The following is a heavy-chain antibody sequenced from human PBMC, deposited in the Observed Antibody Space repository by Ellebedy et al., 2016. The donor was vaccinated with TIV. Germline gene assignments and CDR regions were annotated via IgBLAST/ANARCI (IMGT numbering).Heavy chain of an antibody. CDR1: GFSSSDFY. CDR2: IANSDRTM. CDR3: ARGSSVTTTIWNAFDI. V-gene: IGHV3-11*01. Sequence: GGSLRLSXAASGFSSSDFYMTWIRQAPGKGLECVSYIANSDRTMYYADSVKGRFTIYRDNARNSLLLQMSSLRAEDTAVYYCARGSSVTTTIWNAFDIWGQGTMVTVSS. J-gene: IGHJ3*02. D-gene: IGHD3-22*01.